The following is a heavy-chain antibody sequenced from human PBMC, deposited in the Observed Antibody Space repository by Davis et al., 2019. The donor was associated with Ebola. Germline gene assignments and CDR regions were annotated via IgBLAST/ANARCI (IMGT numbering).Heavy chain of an antibody. CDR3: ALDQRGYCSSTSCYWEYYFYGMDV. CDR1: VYTLTGYY. CDR2: INPNSGGT. Sequence: AASVKVSCKASVYTLTGYYMHWVRQAPGQGLEWMGCINPNSGGTNYAQKFQGWVTMTRNTSISTAYMELGRLTSDDTAVYYCALDQRGYCSSTSCYWEYYFYGMDVWGQGTTVTVSS. D-gene: IGHD2-2*01. V-gene: IGHV1-2*04. J-gene: IGHJ6*02.